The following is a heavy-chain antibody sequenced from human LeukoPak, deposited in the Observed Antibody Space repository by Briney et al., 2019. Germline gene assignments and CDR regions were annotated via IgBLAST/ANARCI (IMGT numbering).Heavy chain of an antibody. J-gene: IGHJ4*02. D-gene: IGHD3-16*01. V-gene: IGHV6-1*01. Sequence: SQTLSLTCAISGDIVSNKNAAWTWIRQSPSGGLEWLGRTYYRSKWYDDFAVYVQSRITINPDTSKNQFSLKLSSMTAAGTAVYYCASSRGTRLHGGDPFDYWGQGTLVTVSS. CDR3: ASSRGTRLHGGDPFDY. CDR2: TYYRSKWYD. CDR1: GDIVSNKNAA.